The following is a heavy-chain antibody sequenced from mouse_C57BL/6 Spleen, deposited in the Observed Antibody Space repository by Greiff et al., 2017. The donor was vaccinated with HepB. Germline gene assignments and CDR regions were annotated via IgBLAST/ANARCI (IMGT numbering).Heavy chain of an antibody. D-gene: IGHD1-1*01. J-gene: IGHJ4*01. CDR2: IYPRSGNT. CDR1: GYTFTSYG. CDR3: ARSITTVVAYAMDD. V-gene: IGHV1-81*01. Sequence: VQLQQSGAELARPGASVKLSCKASGYTFTSYGISWVKQRTGQGLEWIGEIYPRSGNTYYNEKFKGKATLTADKSSSTAYMELRSLTSEDSAVYFGARSITTVVAYAMDDWGQGTSVTVSS.